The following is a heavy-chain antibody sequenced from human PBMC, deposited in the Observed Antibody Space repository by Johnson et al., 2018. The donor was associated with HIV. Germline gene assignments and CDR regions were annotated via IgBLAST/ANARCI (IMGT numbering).Heavy chain of an antibody. D-gene: IGHD3-3*02. CDR2: IKQDGREK. CDR1: GFTFSAYW. J-gene: IGHJ3*01. V-gene: IGHV3-7*01. CDR3: ARAHLIFPKNAFDV. Sequence: VQLVESGGGLVQPGGSLRLSCAASGFTFSAYWMTWVRQAPGKGLEWVAKIKQDGREKYYADSVKGRFTISRDNVKNSVFLQMNTLGADDTAFYYCARAHLIFPKNAFDVWGQGAMVMVSS.